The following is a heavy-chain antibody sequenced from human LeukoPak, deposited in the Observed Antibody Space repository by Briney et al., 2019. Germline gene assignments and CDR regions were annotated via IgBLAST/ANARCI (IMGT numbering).Heavy chain of an antibody. CDR1: GFTFSGSV. J-gene: IGHJ4*02. Sequence: GGSLRLSCAASGFTFSGSVMHWVRQASGKGLEWVSGIYSGGSTYYADSVKGRFTISRDNSKNTLYLQMNSLRAEDTAVYYCARAGLVYYFDYWGQGTLVTVSS. V-gene: IGHV3-53*01. CDR3: ARAGLVYYFDY. CDR2: IYSGGST. D-gene: IGHD3/OR15-3a*01.